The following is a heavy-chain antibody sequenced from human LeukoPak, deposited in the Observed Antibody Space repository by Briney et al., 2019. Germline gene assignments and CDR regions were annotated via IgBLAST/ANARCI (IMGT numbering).Heavy chain of an antibody. V-gene: IGHV3-23*01. J-gene: IGHJ4*02. Sequence: GGSLRLSCEASGFTFSSYAMSWVRQAPGKGLEWVSALSSSGGSTYYADSVKGRFTISREISKNTLYLQMDSLRDEDTAVYYCAKQRTGSCYSCFDYWGQGTLVTASS. CDR1: GFTFSSYA. CDR2: LSSSGGST. D-gene: IGHD2-15*01. CDR3: AKQRTGSCYSCFDY.